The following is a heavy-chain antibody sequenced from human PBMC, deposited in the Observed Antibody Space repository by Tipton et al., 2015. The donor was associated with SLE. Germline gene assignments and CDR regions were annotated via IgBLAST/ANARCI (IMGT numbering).Heavy chain of an antibody. V-gene: IGHV1-69*01. J-gene: IGHJ3*01. D-gene: IGHD4-23*01. Sequence: QVQLVQSGPEVKKPGASVRVSCKTSGYTFTSYDINWVRQATGQGLEWMGGIIPLYGTVTYAQKFQGRVAITTDESTRTAYMELSSLESEDTAVYFCAREHFNIGSGGNSAAFDVWGQGTVVIVSA. CDR3: AREHFNIGSGGNSAAFDV. CDR2: IIPLYGTV. CDR1: GYTFTSYD.